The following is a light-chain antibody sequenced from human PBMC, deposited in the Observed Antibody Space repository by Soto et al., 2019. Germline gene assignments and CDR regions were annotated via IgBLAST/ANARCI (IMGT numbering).Light chain of an antibody. CDR1: SSDVGAYNY. CDR3: SSYTSSNTLV. V-gene: IGLV2-14*01. J-gene: IGLJ2*01. Sequence: QSVLTQPASVSGSPGQSITMSSTGTSSDVGAYNYVSWYQQHPGKAPKLMIFEVSDRPSGVSNRFSGSKSGNTASLTISGLQAEDEADYYCSSYTSSNTLVFGGGTKVTVL. CDR2: EVS.